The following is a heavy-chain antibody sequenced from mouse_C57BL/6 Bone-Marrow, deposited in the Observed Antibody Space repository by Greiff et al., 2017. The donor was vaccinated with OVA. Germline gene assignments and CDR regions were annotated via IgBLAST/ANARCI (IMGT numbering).Heavy chain of an antibody. CDR1: GFTFSDYY. J-gene: IGHJ1*03. Sequence: EVHLVESEGGLVQPGSSMKLSCTASGFTFSDYYMAWVRQVPEKGLEWVANINYDGSSTYYLDSLKSRFIISRDNAKNILYLQMSSLKSEDTATYYCARITTAYGYFDVWGTGTTVTVSS. D-gene: IGHD1-2*01. CDR2: INYDGSST. CDR3: ARITTAYGYFDV. V-gene: IGHV5-16*01.